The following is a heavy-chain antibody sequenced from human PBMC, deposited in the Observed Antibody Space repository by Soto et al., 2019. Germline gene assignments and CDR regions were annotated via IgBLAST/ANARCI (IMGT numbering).Heavy chain of an antibody. CDR1: GFTFSDSS. D-gene: IGHD3-10*01. J-gene: IGHJ6*02. Sequence: QVQLVESGGGVGQPGRSLTLSCAASGFTFSDSSMHWVRQAPGKGLEWVAAISYDGSNKYYADSVKGRFTISRDNSKNTLDLQMNSLRPEDTAVYYCARETTFYYGSGSYAYYGMDVWGQGTTVAVPS. V-gene: IGHV3-30-3*01. CDR3: ARETTFYYGSGSYAYYGMDV. CDR2: ISYDGSNK.